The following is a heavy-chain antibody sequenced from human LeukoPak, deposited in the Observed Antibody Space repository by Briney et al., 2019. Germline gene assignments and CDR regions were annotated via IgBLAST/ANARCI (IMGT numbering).Heavy chain of an antibody. Sequence: LPGGSLRLSCAASGFTVSSNYMTWVRQAPGKGLEWVSVIYGDGSTYYADSMKGRFTISRDDSKNTLYLQMNSLRAEDTAVYYCARANSGYGDYWGQGTLVTVSS. CDR1: GFTVSSNY. J-gene: IGHJ4*02. V-gene: IGHV3-53*01. CDR3: ARANSGYGDY. CDR2: IYGDGST. D-gene: IGHD5-12*01.